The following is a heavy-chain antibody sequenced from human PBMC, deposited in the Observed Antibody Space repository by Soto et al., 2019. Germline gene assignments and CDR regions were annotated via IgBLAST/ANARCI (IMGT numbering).Heavy chain of an antibody. D-gene: IGHD3-9*01. V-gene: IGHV4-39*01. J-gene: IGHJ4*02. CDR2: IYYSGST. CDR3: ARLRPSYDILTGYYQPPDY. CDR1: GGSISSSSYY. Sequence: QLQLQESGPGLVKPSETLSLTCTVSGGSISSSSYYWGWIRQPPGKGLEWIGSIYYSGSTYYNPSLKSRVTISVDTSKNQFSLKLSSVTAADTAVYYCARLRPSYDILTGYYQPPDYWGQGTLVTVSS.